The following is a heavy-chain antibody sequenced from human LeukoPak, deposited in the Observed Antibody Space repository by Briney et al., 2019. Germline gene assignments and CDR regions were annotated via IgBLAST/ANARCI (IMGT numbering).Heavy chain of an antibody. J-gene: IGHJ4*02. D-gene: IGHD3-22*01. Sequence: PGGSLRLSCAASGFTFSSYSMNWVRQAPGKGLEWVSSISSSSSYIYYADSVKGRFTISRDNSKNTLYLQMNSLRAEDTAVYYCAKRRAFRYYDSSDAHWGQGTLVTVSS. V-gene: IGHV3-21*04. CDR1: GFTFSSYS. CDR3: AKRRAFRYYDSSDAH. CDR2: ISSSSSYI.